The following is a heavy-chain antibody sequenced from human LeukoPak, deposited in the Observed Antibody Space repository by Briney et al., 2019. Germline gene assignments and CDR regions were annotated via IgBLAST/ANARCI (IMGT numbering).Heavy chain of an antibody. CDR1: GGSFSGYY. CDR3: AFGDYYYYYGMDV. CDR2: ISHSGNT. D-gene: IGHD4-17*01. Sequence: SETLSLTCAVYGGSFSGYYWSWIRQPPGKGLEWIGEISHSGNTNYNPSLKSRVTISIDTSKNQFSLKLNSVTAADTAVYYCAFGDYYYYYGMDVWGQGTTVTVSS. V-gene: IGHV4-34*01. J-gene: IGHJ6*02.